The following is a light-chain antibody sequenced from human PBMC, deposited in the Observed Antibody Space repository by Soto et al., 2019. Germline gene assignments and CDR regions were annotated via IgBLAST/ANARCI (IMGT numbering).Light chain of an antibody. J-gene: IGKJ1*01. CDR2: GAS. Sequence: EIVLTQSPGTLSLSPGERATLSCRASQSVSSSYLAWYQQKPGQAPRLLIYGASSRATGIPDRFSGSGSGTDFTLTISRLEPEDFATYYCQQYYSYSRTFGQGTKVEVK. V-gene: IGKV3-20*01. CDR3: QQYYSYSRT. CDR1: QSVSSSY.